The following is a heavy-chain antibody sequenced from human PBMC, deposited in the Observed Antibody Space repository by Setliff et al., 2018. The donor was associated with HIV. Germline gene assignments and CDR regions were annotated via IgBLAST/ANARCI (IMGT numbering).Heavy chain of an antibody. V-gene: IGHV4-59*01. CDR3: ARGLVVAATMYYFDY. CDR1: GGSISSYY. CDR2: IYCSGST. Sequence: SETLSLTCTVSGGSISSYYWSWIRQPPGKGLEWIGSIYCSGSTYSNPSLKSRVTISVDTSKNQFSLKLSSVTAADTAVYYCARGLVVAATMYYFDYWGQGTLVTVSS. D-gene: IGHD2-15*01. J-gene: IGHJ4*02.